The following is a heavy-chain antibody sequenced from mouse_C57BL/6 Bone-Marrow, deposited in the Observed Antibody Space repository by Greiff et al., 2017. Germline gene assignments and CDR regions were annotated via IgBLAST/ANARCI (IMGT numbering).Heavy chain of an antibody. Sequence: EVKLVESGGDLVKPGGSLKLSCAASGFTFSSYGMSWVRQTPDKRLEWVATISSGGSYTYYPDSVKGRFTISSDNAKNTLYLQMSSLKSEDTAMYYCARHGYYVGYWGQGTTLTVSS. V-gene: IGHV5-6*01. D-gene: IGHD2-2*01. CDR2: ISSGGSYT. J-gene: IGHJ2*01. CDR1: GFTFSSYG. CDR3: ARHGYYVGY.